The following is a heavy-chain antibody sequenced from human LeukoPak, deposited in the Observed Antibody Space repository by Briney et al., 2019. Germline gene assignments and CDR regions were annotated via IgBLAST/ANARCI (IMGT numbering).Heavy chain of an antibody. CDR3: ARDRSTAMVNDYYYMDV. Sequence: GGTLRLSCAASGFTFSSYGMSWVRQAPGKGLEWVSSISSSSYIYYADSVKGRFTISRDNAKNSLYLQMNSLRAEDTAVYYCARDRSTAMVNDYYYMDVWGKGTTVTISS. J-gene: IGHJ6*03. D-gene: IGHD5-18*01. CDR2: ISSSSYI. CDR1: GFTFSSYG. V-gene: IGHV3-21*01.